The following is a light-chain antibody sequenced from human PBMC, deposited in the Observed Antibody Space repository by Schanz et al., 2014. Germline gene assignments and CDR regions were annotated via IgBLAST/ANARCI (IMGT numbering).Light chain of an antibody. CDR1: QSVSSY. CDR2: DAS. V-gene: IGKV3D-15*01. J-gene: IGKJ2*01. CDR3: QHYYNWPET. Sequence: MTQSPATLSVSPGSTVTLSCRASQSVSSYLAWYQQKPGQAPRLLIYDASNRATGIPARFSGSGSGTDFTLTINSPQSEDAAVYYCQHYYNWPETFGQGTKLEIK.